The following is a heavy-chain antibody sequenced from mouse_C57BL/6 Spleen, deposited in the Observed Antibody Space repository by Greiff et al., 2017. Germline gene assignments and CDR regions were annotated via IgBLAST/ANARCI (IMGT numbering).Heavy chain of an antibody. V-gene: IGHV1-64*01. J-gene: IGHJ2*01. D-gene: IGHD1-1*01. CDR2: IHPNSGST. CDR1: GYTFTSSW. CDR3: ARRTTVVLDY. Sequence: QVQLQQPGAELVKPGASVKLSCKASGYTFTSSWMHWVKQRPGQGLEWIGMIHPNSGSTNYNEKFKSKATLTVDKSSSTAYMQLSSLTSEDSAVYYCARRTTVVLDYWGQGTTLTVSS.